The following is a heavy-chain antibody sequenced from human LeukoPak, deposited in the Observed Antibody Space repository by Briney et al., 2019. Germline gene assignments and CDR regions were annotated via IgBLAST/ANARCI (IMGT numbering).Heavy chain of an antibody. CDR1: GYTFTSYG. Sequence: ASVKVSCKSSGYTFTSYGISWVRQAPGQGLEWMGWISAYNGNTNYAQKLQGRVTMTTDTSTSTACMELRSLRSDDTAVYYCVRDPSNTSGWKTWFDPWGQGTLVTVSS. D-gene: IGHD6-19*01. CDR2: ISAYNGNT. CDR3: VRDPSNTSGWKTWFDP. J-gene: IGHJ5*02. V-gene: IGHV1-18*01.